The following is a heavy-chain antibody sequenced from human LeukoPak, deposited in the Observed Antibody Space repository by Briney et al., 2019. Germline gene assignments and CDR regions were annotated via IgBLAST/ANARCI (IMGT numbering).Heavy chain of an antibody. CDR1: GFTLSSYG. V-gene: IGHV3-23*01. Sequence: AGGSLRLSCAASGFTLSSYGMSWVREGPGKGVEGVSAISGSGGSTYYEDSVKGRFTISRDNSKNTLYLQMNSLRAEDTAVYYCAKGGHSYGYDYYYYYMDVWGKGTTVTVSS. CDR3: AKGGHSYGYDYYYYYMDV. J-gene: IGHJ6*03. CDR2: ISGSGGST. D-gene: IGHD5-18*01.